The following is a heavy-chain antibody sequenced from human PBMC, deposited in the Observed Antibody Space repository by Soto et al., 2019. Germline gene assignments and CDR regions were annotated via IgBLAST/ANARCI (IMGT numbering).Heavy chain of an antibody. V-gene: IGHV5-51*01. Sequence: GESLKISCKGSGYSFNDCWIGWVRQMPGKGLEWMGIIYPGDSDTKYYPSFQDQVTISADKSISTAYLQWSSLKASDTAMYYCARDGLSSSSSFDYWGQGTMVTVS. CDR1: GYSFNDCW. CDR2: IYPGDSDT. CDR3: ARDGLSSSSSFDY. D-gene: IGHD6-6*01. J-gene: IGHJ4*02.